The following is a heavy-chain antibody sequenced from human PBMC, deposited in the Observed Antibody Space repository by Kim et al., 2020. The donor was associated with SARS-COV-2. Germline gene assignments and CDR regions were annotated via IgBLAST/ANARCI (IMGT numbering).Heavy chain of an antibody. D-gene: IGHD2-21*01. CDR1: EYSFTTYS. Sequence: ASVKVSCKASEYSFTTYSMHWVRQAPGQRPEWLGWINTGNGNTRYSQKFQGRVTITRDTFAGTAYMELSALISEDTAVYYCARDRCGGECNDDYFDYWGQATLVTVSS. CDR3: ARDRCGGECNDDYFDY. CDR2: INTGNGNT. J-gene: IGHJ4*02. V-gene: IGHV1-3*04.